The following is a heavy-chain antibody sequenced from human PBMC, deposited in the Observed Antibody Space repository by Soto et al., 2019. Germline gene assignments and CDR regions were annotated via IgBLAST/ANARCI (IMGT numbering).Heavy chain of an antibody. CDR3: ARHDLLYGTFDY. J-gene: IGHJ4*02. D-gene: IGHD3-10*01. CDR1: GGSISSYY. Sequence: SETLSLTCTVSGGSISSYYWSWIRQPPGKGLEWIGSIYYNGSTYYNPSLKSRVTISLDTSKNQFSLKLSSVTASDTAVYYCARHDLLYGTFDYWGQGTLVTVSS. V-gene: IGHV4-39*01. CDR2: IYYNGST.